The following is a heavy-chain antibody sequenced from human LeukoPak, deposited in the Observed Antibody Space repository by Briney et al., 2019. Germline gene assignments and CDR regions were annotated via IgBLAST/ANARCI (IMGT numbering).Heavy chain of an antibody. J-gene: IGHJ6*03. V-gene: IGHV3-23*01. CDR2: ISGSGGST. CDR1: GFTVSSYG. CDR3: AKEEWGFGEFPLFMDV. D-gene: IGHD3-10*01. Sequence: GGSLRLSCAASGFTVSSYGMSWVRQAPGKGLEWVSAISGSGGSTYCADSVKGRFTISRDKSKNTLYLQMNSLRAEDTAVYYCAKEEWGFGEFPLFMDVWGKGTTVTISS.